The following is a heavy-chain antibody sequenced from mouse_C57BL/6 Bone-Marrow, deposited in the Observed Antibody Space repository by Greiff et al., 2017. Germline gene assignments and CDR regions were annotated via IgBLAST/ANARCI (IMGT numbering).Heavy chain of an antibody. V-gene: IGHV5-17*01. CDR2: ISSGSSTI. J-gene: IGHJ4*01. CDR3: ARNGFITTVVAYYYAMDY. D-gene: IGHD1-1*01. Sequence: EVQVVESGGGLVKPGGSLKLSCAASGFTFSDYGMHWVRQAPEKGLEWVAYISSGSSTIYYADTVKGRFTISRDNAKNTLFLQMTSLRSEDTAMYYCARNGFITTVVAYYYAMDYWGQGTSVTVSS. CDR1: GFTFSDYG.